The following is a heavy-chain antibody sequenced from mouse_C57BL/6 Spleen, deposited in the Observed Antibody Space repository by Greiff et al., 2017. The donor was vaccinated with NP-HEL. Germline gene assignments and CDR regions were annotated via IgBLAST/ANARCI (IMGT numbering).Heavy chain of an antibody. Sequence: VQLQQSGAELVRPGASVKLSCTASGFNIKDDYMHWVKQRPEQGLEWIGWIDPENGDTEYASKFQGKATITADTSSNTSYLQLSSLTSEDTAVYYCTTGYDYDGDAWFAYWGQGTLVTVSA. CDR3: TTGYDYDGDAWFAY. CDR2: IDPENGDT. V-gene: IGHV14-4*01. CDR1: GFNIKDDY. J-gene: IGHJ3*01. D-gene: IGHD2-4*01.